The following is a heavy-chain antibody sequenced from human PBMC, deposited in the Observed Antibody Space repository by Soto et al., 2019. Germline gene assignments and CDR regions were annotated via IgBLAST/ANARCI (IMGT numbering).Heavy chain of an antibody. CDR3: AKHITPDYRSDIDY. Sequence: EVQLLESGGGSVQPGGSLRLSCSASGFSFSGFAMNWVRQPPGKGLEWVSGIYGSGSKTFYADSVRSRITISRDNSNNMLYLQMNSLRVEDTAVYYCAKHITPDYRSDIDYWGRGTLVTVSS. CDR2: IYGSGSKT. CDR1: GFSFSGFA. V-gene: IGHV3-23*05. D-gene: IGHD3-16*01. J-gene: IGHJ4*02.